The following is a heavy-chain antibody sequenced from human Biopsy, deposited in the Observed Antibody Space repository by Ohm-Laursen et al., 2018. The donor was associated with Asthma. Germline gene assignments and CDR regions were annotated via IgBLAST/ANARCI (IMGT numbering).Heavy chain of an antibody. D-gene: IGHD1-26*01. J-gene: IGHJ4*02. Sequence: SLRLSCAASGFTFSSFGIHWVRQAPGKGLEWVAVISYDGSDKYYADSVKGRFTISRDNSKNTLYLQMNSLRAEDTAVYYCARDAWELRKPYAYYFDYWGQGTLVTVSS. CDR3: ARDAWELRKPYAYYFDY. CDR1: GFTFSSFG. CDR2: ISYDGSDK. V-gene: IGHV3-30*03.